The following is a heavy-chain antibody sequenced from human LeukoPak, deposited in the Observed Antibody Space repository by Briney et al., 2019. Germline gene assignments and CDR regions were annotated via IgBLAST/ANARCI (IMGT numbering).Heavy chain of an antibody. CDR2: IYHRGTT. Sequence: SETLSLTCTVSGGSIGIDDYYWTWIWQPPGKGLEWIGYIYHRGTTYYNPSLESRVTISVDTSKNQFSLKLSSVTAADTAVYYCAREGAVALGAFDIWGQGTMVTVSS. J-gene: IGHJ3*02. CDR1: GGSIGIDDYY. V-gene: IGHV4-30-2*01. CDR3: AREGAVALGAFDI. D-gene: IGHD6-19*01.